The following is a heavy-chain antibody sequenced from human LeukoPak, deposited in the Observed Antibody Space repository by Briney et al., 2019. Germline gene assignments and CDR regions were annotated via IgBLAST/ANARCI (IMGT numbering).Heavy chain of an antibody. D-gene: IGHD3-10*01. CDR2: MYISGST. Sequence: SETLSLTCTVSGDSVSGGSSSSVGYYWTWIRQPAGMGLEWIGRMYISGSTNYNPSLKSRVTISLDTSKNQFSLKLTSVTAADTAVYYCARYLSSGSVIYFDYWGQGILVTVSS. CDR3: ARYLSSGSVIYFDY. V-gene: IGHV4-61*02. J-gene: IGHJ4*02. CDR1: GGSSSSVGYY.